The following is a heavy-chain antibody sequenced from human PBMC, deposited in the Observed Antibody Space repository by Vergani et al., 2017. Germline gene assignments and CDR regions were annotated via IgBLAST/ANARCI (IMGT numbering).Heavy chain of an antibody. CDR1: GGSISSGTYY. CDR2: IYTSGST. Sequence: QLQLQESGPGLVKPSQTLSLTCTVSGGSISSGTYYWSWIRQPAGKGLEWIGRIYTSGSTNYNPSLKSRVTISVDTSKNQFSLKLSSVTAADTAVYYCARTPGITMVRGVINYYYGMDVWGQGTTVTVSS. J-gene: IGHJ6*02. CDR3: ARTPGITMVRGVINYYYGMDV. D-gene: IGHD3-10*01. V-gene: IGHV4-61*02.